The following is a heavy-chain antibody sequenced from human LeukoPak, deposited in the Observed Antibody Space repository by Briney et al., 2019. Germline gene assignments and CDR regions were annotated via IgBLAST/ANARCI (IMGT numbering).Heavy chain of an antibody. Sequence: SETLSLTCAVYGGSFSGYYWSSIRQPPGKGLEWIGEINGSGSTNYITSLKSRLNISVDTSKNQFYLKLSSVTAADTAVYYCASKALGYCSSTSCYSPYYYYGMDVWAQGTTVTVSS. CDR1: GGSFSGYY. J-gene: IGHJ6*02. V-gene: IGHV4-34*01. CDR2: INGSGST. D-gene: IGHD2-2*01. CDR3: ASKALGYCSSTSCYSPYYYYGMDV.